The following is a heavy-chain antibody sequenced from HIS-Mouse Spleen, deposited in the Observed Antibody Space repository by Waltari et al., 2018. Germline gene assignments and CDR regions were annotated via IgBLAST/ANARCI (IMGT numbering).Heavy chain of an antibody. J-gene: IGHJ4*02. D-gene: IGHD3-22*01. CDR3: AGTGYYDSSGYSY. Sequence: QLQLQESGPGLVKPSETLSLTCTVSGGSISSSSYYWGWIRQPPGKGLEWIGSIDYSGSTYDSPSLKSRVTIAVDTSKNQFSLKLSSVTAADTAVYYCAGTGYYDSSGYSYWGQGTLVTVSS. CDR2: IDYSGST. V-gene: IGHV4-39*07. CDR1: GGSISSSSYY.